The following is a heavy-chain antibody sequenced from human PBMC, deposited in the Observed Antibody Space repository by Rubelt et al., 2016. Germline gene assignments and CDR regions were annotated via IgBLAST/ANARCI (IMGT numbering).Heavy chain of an antibody. V-gene: IGHV3-7*03. J-gene: IGHJ4*02. D-gene: IGHD5-24*01. CDR2: IKFDEIET. CDR3: ARGPGREIDY. Sequence: GKGLEWVANIKFDEIETYSVDSVKGRFTISRDNTRNSLYLHMDSLRADDTAVYYCARGPGREIDYWGQGTLVTVSS.